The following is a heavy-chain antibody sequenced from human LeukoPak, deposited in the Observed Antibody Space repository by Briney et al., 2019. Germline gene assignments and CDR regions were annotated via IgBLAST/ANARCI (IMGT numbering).Heavy chain of an antibody. V-gene: IGHV1-18*01. CDR3: ARDLGYDSSGYSFDY. CDR2: ISAYNGNT. Sequence: ASVKVSCKASGYTFTSYGIGWVRQAPGQGLEWMGWISAYNGNTNYAQKLQGRVTMTTDTSTSTAYMELRSLRSDDTAVYYCARDLGYDSSGYSFDYWGQGILVTVSS. CDR1: GYTFTSYG. J-gene: IGHJ4*02. D-gene: IGHD3-22*01.